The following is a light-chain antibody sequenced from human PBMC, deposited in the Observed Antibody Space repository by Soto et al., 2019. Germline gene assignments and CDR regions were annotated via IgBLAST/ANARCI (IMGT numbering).Light chain of an antibody. CDR2: LGS. Sequence: VMTQYQLSLPVTLGQPASISCRSSQSLLHSNGYNYLDWYLQKPGQSPQLLIYLGSNRASGVPDRFSGSGSGTDFALKISRVEAEDVGLYYCMQALQAPLTFGQGTKADIK. CDR1: QSLLHSNGYNY. J-gene: IGKJ1*01. CDR3: MQALQAPLT. V-gene: IGKV2-28*01.